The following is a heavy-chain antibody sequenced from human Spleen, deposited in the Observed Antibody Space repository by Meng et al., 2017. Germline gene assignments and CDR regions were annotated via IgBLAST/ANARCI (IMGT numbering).Heavy chain of an antibody. V-gene: IGHV4-31*03. CDR3: ARGVCSSSCYFHNWFDP. CDR1: GGSISSGGYY. CDR2: IYYSGST. J-gene: IGHJ5*02. D-gene: IGHD6-13*01. Sequence: QVRLQESGPGMVKPSQTLSLTCTVSGGSISSGGYYWSWIRQHPGKGLEWIGYIYYSGSTYYNPSLKSRVTISVDTSKNQFSLKLSSVTAADTAVYYCARGVCSSSCYFHNWFDPWGQGTLVTVSS.